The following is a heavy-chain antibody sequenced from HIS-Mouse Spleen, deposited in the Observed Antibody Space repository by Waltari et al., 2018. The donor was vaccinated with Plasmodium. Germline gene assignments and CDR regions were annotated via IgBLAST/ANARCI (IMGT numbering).Heavy chain of an antibody. D-gene: IGHD3-3*01. V-gene: IGHV3-30*18. CDR2: ISYDGSNK. CDR1: GFTFSSYG. Sequence: QVQLVESGGGVVQPGRSLRLSCAASGFTFSSYGMHWVRQAPGKGLEWVAVISYDGSNKYYADSVKGRFTISRDNSKNTLYLQMNSLRAEETAVYYCAKEVLGYYDFWSRPDYWGQGTLVTVSS. CDR3: AKEVLGYYDFWSRPDY. J-gene: IGHJ4*02.